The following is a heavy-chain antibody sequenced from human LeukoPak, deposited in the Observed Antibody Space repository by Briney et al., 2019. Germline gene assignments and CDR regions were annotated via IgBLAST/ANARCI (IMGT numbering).Heavy chain of an antibody. D-gene: IGHD3-9*01. CDR2: ISGSRGST. J-gene: IGHJ4*02. CDR1: GFTFRCYA. V-gene: IGHV3-23*01. CDR3: ANTDSANFDWLLYVDY. Sequence: GGSLRLSCAAPGFTFRCYAMRWVRQAPGKGLELVSAISGSRGSTYYADSVRDRVTISRDNSKKTRYLQMNSLRAEDTAVYYCANTDSANFDWLLYVDYWGQGTLVTVSS.